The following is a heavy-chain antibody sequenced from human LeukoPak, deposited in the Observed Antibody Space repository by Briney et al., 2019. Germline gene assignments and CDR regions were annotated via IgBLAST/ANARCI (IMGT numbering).Heavy chain of an antibody. V-gene: IGHV3-33*01. CDR1: GFTFSSYG. D-gene: IGHD2-2*01. Sequence: GGSLRLSCAASGFTFSSYGLHWVRQAPGKGLEWVAVIWYDGNKKYYAGSVKGRFTISRDNSKNTLYLQMNSLRAEDTAVYYCARGQLLFDYRGQGTLVTVSS. CDR3: ARGQLLFDY. J-gene: IGHJ4*02. CDR2: IWYDGNKK.